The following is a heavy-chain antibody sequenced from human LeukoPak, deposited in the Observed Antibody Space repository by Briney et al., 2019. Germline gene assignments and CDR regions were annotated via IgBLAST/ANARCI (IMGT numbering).Heavy chain of an antibody. CDR1: GDSISTTNYY. J-gene: IGHJ5*01. CDR2: IYYSGIT. Sequence: ASETLSLTCAVSGDSISTTNYYWGWIRQPPGKGLEWIGIIYYSGITHYNPSLKSRVTILVDTSKNQLSLKLSSVTDADTAVYYCARVRRSLNWFDSWGQGTLVTVSS. D-gene: IGHD3-3*01. V-gene: IGHV4-39*01. CDR3: ARVRRSLNWFDS.